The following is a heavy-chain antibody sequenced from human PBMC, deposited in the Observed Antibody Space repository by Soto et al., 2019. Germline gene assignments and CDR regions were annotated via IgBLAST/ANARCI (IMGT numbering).Heavy chain of an antibody. CDR3: ARGRDQPPVGLYFDS. V-gene: IGHV1-69*01. CDR1: GDAFTNYI. D-gene: IGHD1-26*01. J-gene: IGHJ4*02. CDR2: IIPMFGTP. Sequence: QVQLVQSGAEVKKPGSSVKVTCKASGDAFTNYIFDWVRQAPGQGLEWMGGIIPMFGTPKYAQTFQDRVTISADVSTGTAYLELTSLRFDDTAVYYCARGRDQPPVGLYFDSWGEGTRVTVSS.